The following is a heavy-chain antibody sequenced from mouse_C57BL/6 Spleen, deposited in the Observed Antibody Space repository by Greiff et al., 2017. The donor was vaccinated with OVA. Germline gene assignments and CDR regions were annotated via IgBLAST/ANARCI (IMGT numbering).Heavy chain of an antibody. D-gene: IGHD1-1*02. V-gene: IGHV10-1*01. CDR1: GFSFNTYA. Sequence: DVKLVESGGGLVQPKGSLKLSCAASGFSFNTYAMNWVRQAPGKGLEWVARIRSKSNNYATYYADSVKDRFTISRDDSESMLYLQMNNLKTEDTAMYYCVRHAGGTAMDYWGQGTSVTVSS. J-gene: IGHJ4*01. CDR2: IRSKSNNYAT. CDR3: VRHAGGTAMDY.